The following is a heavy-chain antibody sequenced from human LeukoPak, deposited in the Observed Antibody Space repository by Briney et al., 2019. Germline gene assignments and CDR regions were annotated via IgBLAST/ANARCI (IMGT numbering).Heavy chain of an antibody. CDR2: IYHSGST. CDR3: ARAYYGGKLKYYYYMDV. Sequence: SETLSLTCTVSGGSISSSSYYWGWIRQPPGKGLEWIGSIYHSGSTYYNPSLKSRVTISVDTSKNQFSLKLSSVTAADTAVYYCARAYYGGKLKYYYYMDVWGKGTTVTVSS. J-gene: IGHJ6*03. CDR1: GGSISSSSYY. D-gene: IGHD4-23*01. V-gene: IGHV4-39*07.